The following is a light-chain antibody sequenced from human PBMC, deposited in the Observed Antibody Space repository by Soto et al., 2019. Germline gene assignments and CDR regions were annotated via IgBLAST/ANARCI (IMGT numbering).Light chain of an antibody. J-gene: IGKJ1*01. CDR3: QQYKSYWT. Sequence: IQMTQSPSTLSASLEDTVTITCRASQNSHSWLAWYRQKPGKAPNLLIYKASSLENGVPARFSGSGSGTEFTLTISSLQPDDFATYYCQQYKSYWTFGQGTKVDIK. CDR2: KAS. V-gene: IGKV1-5*03. CDR1: QNSHSW.